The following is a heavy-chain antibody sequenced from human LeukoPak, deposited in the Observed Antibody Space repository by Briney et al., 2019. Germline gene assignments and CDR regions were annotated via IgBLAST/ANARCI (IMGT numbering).Heavy chain of an antibody. Sequence: PGGSLRLSCAASGFTFSSYAMSWVRQAPGKGLEWVSVISGSGGSTSYADSVKGRFTISRDNSMNTLYLQMNRLRAEDTAVYYCARDLSGVTGYTYGRGIDYWGQGTLVTVSS. J-gene: IGHJ4*02. CDR3: ARDLSGVTGYTYGRGIDY. V-gene: IGHV3-23*01. D-gene: IGHD5-18*01. CDR1: GFTFSSYA. CDR2: ISGSGGST.